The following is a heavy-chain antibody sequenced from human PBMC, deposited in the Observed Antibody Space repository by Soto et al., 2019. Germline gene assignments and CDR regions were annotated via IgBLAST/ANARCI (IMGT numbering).Heavy chain of an antibody. CDR2: ISGSGTST. CDR3: AKENTPDYGDYVDY. D-gene: IGHD4-17*01. CDR1: GFTFSSYA. Sequence: GGSLRLSCAASGFTFSSYAMSWVRQAPGKGLKWISSISGSGTSTYYADSVKGRFTISRDNSKNTMYLQMNSLRAEDTALYFCAKENTPDYGDYVDYWGQGTLVTASS. V-gene: IGHV3-23*01. J-gene: IGHJ4*02.